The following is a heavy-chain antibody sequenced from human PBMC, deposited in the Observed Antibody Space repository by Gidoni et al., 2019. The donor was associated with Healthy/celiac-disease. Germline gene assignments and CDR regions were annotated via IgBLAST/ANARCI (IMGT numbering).Heavy chain of an antibody. V-gene: IGHV3-23*01. J-gene: IGHJ5*02. D-gene: IGHD2-2*01. CDR2: ISGSGGST. Sequence: EVQLLESGGGLVQPGGSLRLSCAASGFTFSSCAMSWVRQAPGKGLEVVSAISGSGGSTSYADSVKGRFTISRDNSKNTLYLQMNSLRAEDTAVYYCAKPYCSSTSCSWGQGTLVTVSS. CDR1: GFTFSSCA. CDR3: AKPYCSSTSCS.